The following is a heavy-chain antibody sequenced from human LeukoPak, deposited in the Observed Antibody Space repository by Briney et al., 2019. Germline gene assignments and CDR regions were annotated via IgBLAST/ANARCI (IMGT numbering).Heavy chain of an antibody. CDR1: GFTFSGSA. CDR2: VRSKANNYTT. CDR3: SHYDSSAYYAFQP. V-gene: IGHV3-73*01. J-gene: IGHJ1*01. D-gene: IGHD3-22*01. Sequence: GGSLRLSCAASGFTFSGSAMHWVRQASGKGLEWVGRVRSKANNYTTAYAASVKGRFTISRDDSKNTAYLQMDSLKTEDTAIYYCSHYDSSAYYAFQPWGQGTLVTVSS.